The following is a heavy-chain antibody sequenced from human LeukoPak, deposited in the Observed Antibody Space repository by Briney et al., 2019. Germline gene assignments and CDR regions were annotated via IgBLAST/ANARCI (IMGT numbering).Heavy chain of an antibody. CDR2: ITGSGDST. D-gene: IGHD5-24*01. CDR3: AKVAATITGKYYFDY. CDR1: GFTFSSHA. V-gene: IGHV3-23*01. Sequence: PGGSLRLSCVASGFTFSSHAMSWVRQAPGKGLEWVSAITGSGDSTYYADFVRGRFTISRDTSKNTLYLQMNSLRAEDTAVYYCAKVAATITGKYYFDYWGQGTLVTVSS. J-gene: IGHJ4*02.